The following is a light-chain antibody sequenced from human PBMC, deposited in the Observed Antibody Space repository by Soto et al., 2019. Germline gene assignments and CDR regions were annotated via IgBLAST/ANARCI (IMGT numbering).Light chain of an antibody. CDR1: QSIISSY. J-gene: IGKJ1*01. V-gene: IGKV3-20*01. CDR2: GAS. Sequence: TQSPSTLSASVGDRVTITCRASQSIISSYLAWYQQKPGQAPRLLIYGASSRATGIPDRFSGSGSGTDFTLTISRLEPEDFAVYYCQQYGSSPWTFGQGTKVDIK. CDR3: QQYGSSPWT.